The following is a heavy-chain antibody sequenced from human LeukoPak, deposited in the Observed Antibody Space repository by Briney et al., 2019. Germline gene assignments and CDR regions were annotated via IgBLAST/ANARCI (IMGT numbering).Heavy chain of an antibody. CDR2: ISSSGSTI. V-gene: IGHV3-11*01. CDR1: GFTFSDYY. CDR3: ARGGSSSWGSYYYYGMDV. D-gene: IGHD6-13*01. J-gene: IGHJ6*02. Sequence: GGSLRLSCAASGFTFSDYYMSWIRQAPGKGLEWVSYISSSGSTIYYADSVKGRFTISRDNAKNSLYLQMNSLRAEDTAVHYCARGGSSSWGSYYYYGMDVWGQGTTVTVSS.